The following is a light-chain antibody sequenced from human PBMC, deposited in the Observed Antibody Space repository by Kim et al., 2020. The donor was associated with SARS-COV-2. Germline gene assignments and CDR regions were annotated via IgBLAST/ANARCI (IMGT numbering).Light chain of an antibody. J-gene: IGKJ1*01. CDR1: QSVSSAY. V-gene: IGKV3-20*01. Sequence: EIVLTQSPGTLVLSPGERATLACRASQSVSSAYLTWYQQKPGQAPRLLIYGASTRATDIPDRFSGSESGTDFTLTISRLEPEDFAVYYCQLYGSSQGTFGQGTKVDIK. CDR2: GAS. CDR3: QLYGSSQGT.